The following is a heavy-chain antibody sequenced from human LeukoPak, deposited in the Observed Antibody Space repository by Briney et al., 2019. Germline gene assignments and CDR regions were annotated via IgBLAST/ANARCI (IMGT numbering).Heavy chain of an antibody. D-gene: IGHD2-8*01. Sequence: GGSLRLSCAASGFTFDDYAMHWVRQAPGKGLEWVSGISWNSGSIGYADSVKGRFTISRDNAKNSLYLQMNSLRAEDTALYYCAKDIVLMLYAAGFDIWGQGTMVTVSS. V-gene: IGHV3-9*01. CDR3: AKDIVLMLYAAGFDI. CDR2: ISWNSGSI. CDR1: GFTFDDYA. J-gene: IGHJ3*02.